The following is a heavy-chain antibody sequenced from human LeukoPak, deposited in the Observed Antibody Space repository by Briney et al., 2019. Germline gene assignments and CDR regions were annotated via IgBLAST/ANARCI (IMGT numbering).Heavy chain of an antibody. J-gene: IGHJ2*01. V-gene: IGHV3-23*01. D-gene: IGHD2-2*01. CDR3: AQSTSMRYFFDL. CDR2: ISGSGGRT. CDR1: GFSFNRYA. Sequence: PRGSLILSCAASGFSFNRYAVAWVRQAPGKGLEWVSTISGSGGRTFFADSVKGRFTVSRDNSVFLQMNSLRAEDTALYYCAQSTSMRYFFDLWGRGTLVTVSS.